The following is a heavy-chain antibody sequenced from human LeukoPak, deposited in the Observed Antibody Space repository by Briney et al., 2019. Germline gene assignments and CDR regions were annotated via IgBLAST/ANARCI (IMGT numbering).Heavy chain of an antibody. CDR3: ARDALRYSGSFDDFDY. CDR1: GFTFSSYG. D-gene: IGHD6-6*01. V-gene: IGHV3-30*02. J-gene: IGHJ4*02. Sequence: GGSLRLSCAASGFTFSSYGMHWVRQAPGKGLEWVAFIRYDGSNKYYADSVKGRFTISRDNAKNSLYLQMNNLRAEDTAVYFCARDALRYSGSFDDFDYWGQGTLVTVSS. CDR2: IRYDGSNK.